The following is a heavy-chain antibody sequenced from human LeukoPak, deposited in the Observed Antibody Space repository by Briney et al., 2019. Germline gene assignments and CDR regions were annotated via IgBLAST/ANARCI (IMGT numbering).Heavy chain of an antibody. Sequence: SETLSLTCTVSGGSISSSSYYWGWIRQPPGKGLEWIGSIYYSGSTYYNPSLKSRVTISVDTSKNQFSLKLSSVTAADTAVYYCARANPGNDYGDYFPGTPWGQGTLVTVSS. CDR1: GGSISSSSYY. CDR2: IYYSGST. CDR3: ARANPGNDYGDYFPGTP. V-gene: IGHV4-39*07. J-gene: IGHJ5*02. D-gene: IGHD4-17*01.